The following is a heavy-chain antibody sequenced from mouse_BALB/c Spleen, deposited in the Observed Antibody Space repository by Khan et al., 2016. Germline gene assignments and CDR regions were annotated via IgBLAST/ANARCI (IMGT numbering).Heavy chain of an antibody. Sequence: EVQLHESGPGLMKPSLSLSLTCTVTGYSITSDYAWNWIRQFPGNKLEWMGYINYSGDTHYNPSLKSRISITRDTSKNQFFLQLNSVTTEDAATYYCAREDYSWFTYWGQGTLVPVSA. CDR2: INYSGDT. CDR3: AREDYSWFTY. V-gene: IGHV3-2*02. CDR1: GYSITSDYA. J-gene: IGHJ3*01. D-gene: IGHD1-1*02.